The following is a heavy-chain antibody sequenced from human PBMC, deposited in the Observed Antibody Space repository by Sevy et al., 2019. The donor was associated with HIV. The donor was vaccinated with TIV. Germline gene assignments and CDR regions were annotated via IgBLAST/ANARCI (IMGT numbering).Heavy chain of an antibody. D-gene: IGHD4-17*01. Sequence: GGSLRLSCIVSGFTFKSYAMHWVRQAPGKGLEWVTFIRNDGSTKYYTDSVRGRFTISRDNSKNTLYLQMNSLRGEDTAVSYCAKGPHPAVTTSYGFDVWGQGTTVTVSS. CDR3: AKGPHPAVTTSYGFDV. CDR1: GFTFKSYA. CDR2: IRNDGSTK. V-gene: IGHV3-30*02. J-gene: IGHJ6*02.